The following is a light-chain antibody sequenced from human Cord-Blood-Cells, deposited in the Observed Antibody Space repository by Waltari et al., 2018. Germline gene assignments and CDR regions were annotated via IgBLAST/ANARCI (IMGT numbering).Light chain of an antibody. V-gene: IGLV2-14*01. CDR2: DVS. J-gene: IGLJ1*01. Sequence: QSALTQPASVSGSPGPSITISCTGTSSDVGGYTYVSWYQQHPGKAPKLMIYDVSNRPSGVSNRFSGSKSGNTASLTISGLQAEDEADYYCSSYTSSSMVFGTGTKVTVL. CDR3: SSYTSSSMV. CDR1: SSDVGGYTY.